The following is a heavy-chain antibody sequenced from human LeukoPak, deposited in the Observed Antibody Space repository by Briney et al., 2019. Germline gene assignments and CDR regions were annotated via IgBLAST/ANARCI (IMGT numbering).Heavy chain of an antibody. J-gene: IGHJ4*02. Sequence: TGGSLRLSCAVSGFTFSSYAMSWVRQAPGKGLEWVSGISASGGTTYYADSAKGRFTISRDNSKNTLYLQMNSLRAEDTAVYYCAKGQSSSGLRNYFDYWGQGTLVTVSS. CDR2: ISASGGTT. D-gene: IGHD3-22*01. V-gene: IGHV3-23*01. CDR1: GFTFSSYA. CDR3: AKGQSSSGLRNYFDY.